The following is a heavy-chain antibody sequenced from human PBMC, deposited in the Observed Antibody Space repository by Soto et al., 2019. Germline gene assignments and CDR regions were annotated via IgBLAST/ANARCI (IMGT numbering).Heavy chain of an antibody. D-gene: IGHD3-10*01. CDR3: ARGPFRPSAMDV. J-gene: IGHJ6*02. CDR1: GDNFRKNV. V-gene: IGHV1-69*10. CDR2: TIPALGKT. Sequence: GASVKVSCKPSGDNFRKNVFTWVRQAPGQGLEWMGGTIPALGKTHYIEKFQGRVTITVDDATRTVYMEVRDLTSEDTAIYYCARGPFRPSAMDVWGQGTTVTVSS.